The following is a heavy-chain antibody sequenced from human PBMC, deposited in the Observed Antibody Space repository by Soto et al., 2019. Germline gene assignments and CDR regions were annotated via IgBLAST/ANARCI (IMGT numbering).Heavy chain of an antibody. Sequence: SETLSLTCTVSGGSVSSDTHYWSWIRQPPGKRLEWIGFIYSSGSTNYNPSLKSRVTMSVDTSKNQFSLKLRSVIAADTAVYHCARFVRSCSGTTCYTRADVWGQGTTVTVSS. D-gene: IGHD2-2*02. J-gene: IGHJ6*02. CDR2: IYSSGST. V-gene: IGHV4-61*01. CDR3: ARFVRSCSGTTCYTRADV. CDR1: GGSVSSDTHY.